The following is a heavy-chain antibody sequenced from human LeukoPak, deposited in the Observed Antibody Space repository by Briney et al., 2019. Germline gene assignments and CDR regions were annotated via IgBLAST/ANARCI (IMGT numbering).Heavy chain of an antibody. CDR1: GYSFTSYW. CDR3: ARQVSSGWYYFDY. V-gene: IGHV5-51*01. Sequence: GESLQVSCKGSGYSFTSYWIGWLRQMPGKGVEWMGFIYPGDCDTRYSPSFQGQVTISADKSISTAYLQWSSLRASDTAMYYCARQVSSGWYYFDYWGQGTLVTVSS. D-gene: IGHD6-19*01. J-gene: IGHJ4*02. CDR2: IYPGDCDT.